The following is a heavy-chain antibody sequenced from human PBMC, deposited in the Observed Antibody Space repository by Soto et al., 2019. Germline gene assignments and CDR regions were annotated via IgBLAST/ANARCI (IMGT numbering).Heavy chain of an antibody. Sequence: QVQLVQSGAEVKKPGSSVKVSCKASGGTFSSYAISWVRQAPGQGLERMGGIIPIFGTANYAQKFQGRVTITADESTSTAYMELSSLRSEDTAVYYCARRGGYCSGGSCDYYYYGMDVWGQGTTVTVSS. D-gene: IGHD2-15*01. CDR1: GGTFSSYA. CDR2: IIPIFGTA. CDR3: ARRGGYCSGGSCDYYYYGMDV. V-gene: IGHV1-69*01. J-gene: IGHJ6*02.